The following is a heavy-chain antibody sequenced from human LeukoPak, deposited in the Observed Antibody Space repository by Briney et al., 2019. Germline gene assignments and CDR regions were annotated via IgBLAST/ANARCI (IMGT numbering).Heavy chain of an antibody. CDR1: GFTFSSYE. J-gene: IGHJ6*03. CDR3: ARENVGFSVPAAMAGLGYYYYYMDV. D-gene: IGHD2-2*01. Sequence: QAGGSLRLSCAASGFTFSSYEMNWVRQAPGKGLEWVSYISISGSTIYYADSVKGRFTISRDNAKNSLYLQMNSLRAEDTAVYYCARENVGFSVPAAMAGLGYYYYYMDVWGKGTTVTVSS. CDR2: ISISGSTI. V-gene: IGHV3-48*03.